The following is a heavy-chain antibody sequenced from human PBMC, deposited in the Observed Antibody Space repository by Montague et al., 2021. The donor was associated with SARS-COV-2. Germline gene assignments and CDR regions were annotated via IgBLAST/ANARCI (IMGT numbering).Heavy chain of an antibody. CDR3: ARDTFGGFGSAD. V-gene: IGHV3-30*04. CDR2: ISKDGIQQ. Sequence: SLRLSFSASGFPFDHYAMHWVRQAPGKGLEWVAIISKDGIQQYQGDSVKGRFTMSRDNSINTVYLEMNRLRREDTAVYYCARDTFGGFGSADWGQGSLVSVSS. J-gene: IGHJ4*02. D-gene: IGHD2/OR15-2a*01. CDR1: GFPFDHYA.